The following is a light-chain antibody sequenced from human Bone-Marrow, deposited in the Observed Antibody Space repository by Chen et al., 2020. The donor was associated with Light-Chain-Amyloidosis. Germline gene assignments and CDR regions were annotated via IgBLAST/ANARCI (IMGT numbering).Light chain of an antibody. J-gene: IGLJ2*01. Sequence: SYELTMPPSVSVSPGQTARITCSGDDLPTQYAYWYQKKPGQAPVLVIHRDTERPSGISERFSGSSSGTTATLTISGVQAEDEADYHCQSADSSGTYEVIFGGGTKLTVL. CDR3: QSADSSGTYEVI. V-gene: IGLV3-25*03. CDR2: RDT. CDR1: DLPTQY.